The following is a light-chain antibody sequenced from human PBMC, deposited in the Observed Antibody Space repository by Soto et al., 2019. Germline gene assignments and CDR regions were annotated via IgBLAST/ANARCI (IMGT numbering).Light chain of an antibody. J-gene: IGLJ1*01. CDR2: EVS. Sequence: QSALTQPASVSGSPGQSITLSCTGTSSDVGGYNYVSWYQQHPRKAPKLMIYEVSNRPSGVSNRFSGSKSGNTASLTISGLQAEDEADYYCSSYTSSITRYVFGTGTKLTVL. V-gene: IGLV2-14*01. CDR3: SSYTSSITRYV. CDR1: SSDVGGYNY.